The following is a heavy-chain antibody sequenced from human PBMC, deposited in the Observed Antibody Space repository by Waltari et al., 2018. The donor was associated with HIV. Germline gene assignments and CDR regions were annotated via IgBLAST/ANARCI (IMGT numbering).Heavy chain of an antibody. CDR3: ARRGGRSSPLGY. Sequence: EVQLVESGGGLVQHGGSLRLSCAASGFTCSRYSMSWVRQAPGRGLEWVANIKQDGSEIYYVDSVKGRFTISRDNAKNSLYLQMNSLRAEDTAVYFCARRGGRSSPLGYWGQGTLVTVSS. D-gene: IGHD6-13*01. J-gene: IGHJ4*02. CDR2: IKQDGSEI. CDR1: GFTCSRYS. V-gene: IGHV3-7*01.